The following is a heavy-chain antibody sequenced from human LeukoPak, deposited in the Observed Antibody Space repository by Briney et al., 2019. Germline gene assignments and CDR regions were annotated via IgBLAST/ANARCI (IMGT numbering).Heavy chain of an antibody. CDR1: GGSISSGDYY. CDR2: IYYSGST. Sequence: SQTLSLTCTVSGGSISSGDYYWSWIRQPPGKGLEWIGYIYYSGSTYYNPSLKSRVTISVDTSKNQFSLKLSSVTAADTAVYYCARDLYGSGSYFYWGQGTLVTVSS. D-gene: IGHD3-10*01. V-gene: IGHV4-30-4*01. CDR3: ARDLYGSGSYFY. J-gene: IGHJ4*02.